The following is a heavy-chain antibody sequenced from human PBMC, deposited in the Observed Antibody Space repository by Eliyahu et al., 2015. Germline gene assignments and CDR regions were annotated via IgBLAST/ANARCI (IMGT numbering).Heavy chain of an antibody. J-gene: IGHJ4*02. D-gene: IGHD3-10*01. CDR2: IFSNDEK. V-gene: IGHV2-26*01. CDR3: VMYYYGSGSYQPRY. CDR1: GFSLSNARMG. Sequence: QVTLKESGPVLVKPTETLTLTCTVSGFSLSNARMGVSWIRQPPGKALEWLAHIFSNDEKSYSTSLKSRLTISKDTSKSQVVLTMTNMDPVDTATYYCVMYYYGSGSYQPRYWGQGTLVTVSS.